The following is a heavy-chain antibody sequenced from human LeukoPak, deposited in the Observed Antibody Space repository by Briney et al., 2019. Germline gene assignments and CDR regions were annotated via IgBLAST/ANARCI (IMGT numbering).Heavy chain of an antibody. CDR3: ARGRSWYAFDY. Sequence: GGSLRLSCAASGFTFSRYAMHWVRQAPGKGLGWVAFISYDGSKKYYADSGKGRFTIARENSQNTLYLQMNSLRAEDTAVYYCARGRSWYAFDYWGQGTLVTVSS. CDR2: ISYDGSKK. J-gene: IGHJ4*02. CDR1: GFTFSRYA. V-gene: IGHV3-30*04. D-gene: IGHD6-13*01.